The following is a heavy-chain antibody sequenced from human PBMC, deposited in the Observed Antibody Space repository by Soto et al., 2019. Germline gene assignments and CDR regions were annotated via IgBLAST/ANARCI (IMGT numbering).Heavy chain of an antibody. CDR1: GGSFSGYY. Sequence: PSETLSLTCAVYGGSFSGYYWSWIRQPPGKGLEWIGEINHSGSTNYNPSLKSRVTISVDTSKNQFSLKLSSVTAADTAVYYCARDALDRGYSYGLDYWGQGTLVTVSS. D-gene: IGHD5-18*01. CDR2: INHSGST. CDR3: ARDALDRGYSYGLDY. J-gene: IGHJ4*02. V-gene: IGHV4-34*01.